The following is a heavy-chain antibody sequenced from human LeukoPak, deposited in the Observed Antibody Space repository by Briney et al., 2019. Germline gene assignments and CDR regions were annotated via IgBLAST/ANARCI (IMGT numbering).Heavy chain of an antibody. J-gene: IGHJ4*02. Sequence: GGSLRLSCAASGFTFSSYGMSWVRQAPGKGLEWVSAISGSGGSTYYADSVKGRFTISRDNSKNTLYLQMNSLRAEDTAVYYCAKTSLLGDYFDYWGQGTLVTVSS. CDR1: GFTFSSYG. CDR2: ISGSGGST. V-gene: IGHV3-23*01. D-gene: IGHD3-16*01. CDR3: AKTSLLGDYFDY.